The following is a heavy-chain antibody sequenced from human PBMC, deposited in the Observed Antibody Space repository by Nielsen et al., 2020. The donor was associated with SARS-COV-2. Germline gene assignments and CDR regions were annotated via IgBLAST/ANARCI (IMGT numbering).Heavy chain of an antibody. CDR2: ISYQGSIE. Sequence: GGSLRLSCRASGFTFSTAGMHWVRQAPGKGLEWLAVISYQGSIEHYADSVKGRFTISRDNSENTLYLQMNSLRPEDTAAYYCAKVMDLQDFDWLLGDSYFYGMDVWGQGTTVTVSS. V-gene: IGHV3-30*18. CDR3: AKVMDLQDFDWLLGDSYFYGMDV. D-gene: IGHD3-9*01. CDR1: GFTFSTAG. J-gene: IGHJ6*02.